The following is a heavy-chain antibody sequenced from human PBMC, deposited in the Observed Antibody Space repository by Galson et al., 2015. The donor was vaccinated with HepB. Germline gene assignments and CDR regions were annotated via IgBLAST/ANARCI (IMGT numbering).Heavy chain of an antibody. J-gene: IGHJ4*02. CDR1: GFTFNTHA. D-gene: IGHD2-21*01. Sequence: SLRLSCAASGFTFNTHAMHWVRQAPGRGLVWVSRIQGDGGVTTYADSVKGRFTISRDNSKNTLYLQMNSLRAEDTAVYYCAREGNCAGGCSHFDYWGQGTRVTVPS. CDR2: IQGDGGVT. V-gene: IGHV3-74*01. CDR3: AREGNCAGGCSHFDY.